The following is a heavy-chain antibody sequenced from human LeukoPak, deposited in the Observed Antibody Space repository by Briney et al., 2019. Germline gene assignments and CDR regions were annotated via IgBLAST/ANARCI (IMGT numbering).Heavy chain of an antibody. CDR3: ARKDWNDVRAFDI. CDR1: GGSISSSNW. J-gene: IGHJ3*02. CDR2: MYHGRNT. D-gene: IGHD1-1*01. Sequence: SGTLSLACDVSGGSISSSNWWTWVRQPPRKGLAWIGEMYHGRNTNYNPSLKNRVIISVDKSKNQFSLKLTSVTAADTAMYYCARKDWNDVRAFDIWGQGTMVTVFS. V-gene: IGHV4-4*02.